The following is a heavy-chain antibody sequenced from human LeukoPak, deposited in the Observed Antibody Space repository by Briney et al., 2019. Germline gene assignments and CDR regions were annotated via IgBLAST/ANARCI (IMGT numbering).Heavy chain of an antibody. V-gene: IGHV1-18*01. CDR1: GYTFTSYG. J-gene: IGHJ4*02. CDR3: ARGSPPRRNYDSSGYYSYYFDY. D-gene: IGHD3-22*01. CDR2: ISAYNGHT. Sequence: ASVKVSCKASGYTFTSYGISWVRQAPGQGVEWMGWISAYNGHTKYAQKSQGRVTLTTDASTSTAYMELRSLRSDDTAVYYCARGSPPRRNYDSSGYYSYYFDYWGQGTLVTVSS.